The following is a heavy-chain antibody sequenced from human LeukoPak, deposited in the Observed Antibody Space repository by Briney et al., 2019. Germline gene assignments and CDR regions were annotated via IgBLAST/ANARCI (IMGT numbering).Heavy chain of an antibody. D-gene: IGHD3-22*01. CDR3: AIATTSGYYAY. J-gene: IGHJ4*02. Sequence: GGSLRLSCAASGFTFSSYDMHWVRQATGKGLEWVSAIGTGGDTYYPGSVKGRFTISRENAKKSLYLQMNSLRAGDTAVYYCAIATTSGYYAYWGQGTLVTVSS. V-gene: IGHV3-13*01. CDR2: IGTGGDT. CDR1: GFTFSSYD.